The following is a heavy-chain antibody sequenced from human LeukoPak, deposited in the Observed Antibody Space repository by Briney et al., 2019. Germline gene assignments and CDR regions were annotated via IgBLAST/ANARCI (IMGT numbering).Heavy chain of an antibody. CDR3: ARQYYDILTGYRSASDY. CDR2: INHSGST. V-gene: IGHV4-34*01. J-gene: IGHJ4*02. CDR1: GGSFSGYY. D-gene: IGHD3-9*01. Sequence: SETLSLTCAVYGGSFSGYYWSWIRQPLGKGLEWVGEINHSGSTNYNPSLKSRVTISVDTSKNQFSLKLSSVTAADTAVYYCARQYYDILTGYRSASDYWGQGTLVTVSS.